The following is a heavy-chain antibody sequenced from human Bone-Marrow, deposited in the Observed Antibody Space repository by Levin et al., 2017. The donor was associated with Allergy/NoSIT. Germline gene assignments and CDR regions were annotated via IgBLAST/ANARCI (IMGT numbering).Heavy chain of an antibody. D-gene: IGHD6-13*01. CDR3: ARTTKGYGTSWYGSFDV. Sequence: RESGPTLVKPTQTLTLTCTVSGFSLGDSGMCVTWMRQPPGKALEWLALIHWDDDKYYNTSLQTRLTISKDTSKNQVALTMTNMDPVDTATYFCARTTKGYGTSWYGSFDVWGQGTVVTVSS. J-gene: IGHJ3*01. CDR1: GFSLGDSGMC. CDR2: IHWDDDK. V-gene: IGHV2-70*13.